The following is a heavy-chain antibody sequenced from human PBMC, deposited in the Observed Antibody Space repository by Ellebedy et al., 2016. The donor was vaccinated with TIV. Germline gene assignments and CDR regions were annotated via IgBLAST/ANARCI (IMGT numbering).Heavy chain of an antibody. V-gene: IGHV3-11*04. D-gene: IGHD5-12*01. CDR2: LSYSGNLM. Sequence: PSETLSLTCAVYGGSFSGYYWSWFRQAPGKGPEWVSYLSYSGNLMYYADSVKGRFTISRDNSKNTLYLQMNSLRAEDTAVYYCARGNSGYDAVYLDYWGQGTLVTVSS. CDR1: GGSFSGYY. CDR3: ARGNSGYDAVYLDY. J-gene: IGHJ4*02.